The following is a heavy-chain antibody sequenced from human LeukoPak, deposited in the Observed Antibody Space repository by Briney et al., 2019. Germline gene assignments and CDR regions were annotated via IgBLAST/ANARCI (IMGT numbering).Heavy chain of an antibody. Sequence: SETLSLTCTVSGGSISSSSYYWGWVRQPPGKGLEWIGIIYYSGSTYYNPSLKSRVTISVDTSKNQFSLKLSSVTAADTAVYYCAKRTYYFDYWGQGTLVTVSS. D-gene: IGHD1-7*01. J-gene: IGHJ4*02. V-gene: IGHV4-39*01. CDR1: GGSISSSSYY. CDR3: AKRTYYFDY. CDR2: IYYSGST.